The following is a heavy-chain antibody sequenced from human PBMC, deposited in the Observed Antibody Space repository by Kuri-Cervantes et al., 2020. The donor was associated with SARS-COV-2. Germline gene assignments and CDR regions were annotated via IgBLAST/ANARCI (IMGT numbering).Heavy chain of an antibody. J-gene: IGHJ6*02. CDR3: ASSGSPYYYYGMDV. CDR2: ISYDGSNK. V-gene: IGHV3-30*09. Sequence: GESLKISCAASGFTFSSYAMHWVRQAPGRGLEWVAVISYDGSNKYYADSVKGRFAISRDNSKNTLYLQMNSLRAEDTAVYYCASSGSPYYYYGMDVWGQGTTVTVSS. CDR1: GFTFSSYA. D-gene: IGHD1-26*01.